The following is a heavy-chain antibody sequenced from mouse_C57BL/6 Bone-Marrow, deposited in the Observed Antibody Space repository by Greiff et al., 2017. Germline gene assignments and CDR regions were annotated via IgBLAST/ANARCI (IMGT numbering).Heavy chain of an antibody. CDR1: GYTFTSYG. D-gene: IGHD2-3*01. V-gene: IGHV14-4*01. CDR3: SSFDGNYFDF. J-gene: IGHJ2*01. CDR2: IDPEIGDT. Sequence: VQLQQSGAELARPGASVKLSCKASGYTFTSYGISWVKQRPEQGLEWIGWIDPEIGDTEYASKFQGKATITSDTSSNTAYLQLSSLTSEDTAGYYCSSFDGNYFDFWGQGTPLTVAS.